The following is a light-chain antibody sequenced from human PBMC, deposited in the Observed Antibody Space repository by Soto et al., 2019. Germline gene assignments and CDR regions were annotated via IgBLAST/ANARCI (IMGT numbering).Light chain of an antibody. J-gene: IGLJ3*02. CDR3: CSYAGSYTFWV. CDR1: RSDVGGYNY. V-gene: IGLV2-11*01. CDR2: DVN. Sequence: QSALTQPRSVSGSPGQSVTISCTGTRSDVGGYNYVSWYQQYPGKAPKLMIYDVNKRPSGVPDRFSGSKSGNTASLTISVLQAEDEADYYCCSYAGSYTFWVFGGGTKLTVL.